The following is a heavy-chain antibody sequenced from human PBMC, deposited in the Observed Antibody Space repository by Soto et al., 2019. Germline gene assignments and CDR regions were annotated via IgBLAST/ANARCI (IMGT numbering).Heavy chain of an antibody. CDR2: ISSSGSTI. CDR1: GLTFSDYY. V-gene: IGHV3-11*01. CDR3: VIVSVAARYHYYYCRDL. D-gene: IGHD6-6*01. J-gene: IGHJ6*02. Sequence: PRRSLRLSCAASGLTFSDYYMSWIRQAPGKGLEWVSYISSSGSTIYYADSVKGRFTISRDNAKNSLYLQMNSLRAEDTAVYYCVIVSVAARYHYYYCRDLWRQRSRGTV.